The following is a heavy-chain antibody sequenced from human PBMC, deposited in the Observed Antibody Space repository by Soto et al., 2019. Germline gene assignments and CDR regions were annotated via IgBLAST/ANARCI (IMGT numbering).Heavy chain of an antibody. J-gene: IGHJ6*02. CDR2: IRSKAYGGTT. D-gene: IGHD3-9*01. CDR1: GFTFGDYA. CDR3: RGYFDWLLWNYYYGMDV. Sequence: PGGSLRLSCTASGFTFGDYAISWGRQAPGKGLEWVGFIRSKAYGGTTEYAASVKGRFTISRDDSKSIAYLQMNSLKTEDTAVYYCRGYFDWLLWNYYYGMDVWGQGTTVTVSS. V-gene: IGHV3-49*04.